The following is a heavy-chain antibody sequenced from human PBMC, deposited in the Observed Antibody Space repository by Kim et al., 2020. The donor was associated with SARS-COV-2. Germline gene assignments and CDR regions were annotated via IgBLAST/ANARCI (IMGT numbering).Heavy chain of an antibody. Sequence: GGTYYNQSLKRRVTISVDTSKNQFSLKMNAVTAADTAVYYCARVQEWFDPWGQGTIVTLSS. CDR3: ARVQEWFDP. V-gene: IGHV4-30-2*04. J-gene: IGHJ5*02. CDR2: GGT.